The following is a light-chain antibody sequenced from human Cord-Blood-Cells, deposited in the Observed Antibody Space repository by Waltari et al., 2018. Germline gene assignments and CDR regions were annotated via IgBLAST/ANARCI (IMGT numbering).Light chain of an antibody. CDR2: QDS. V-gene: IGLV3-1*01. J-gene: IGLJ1*01. CDR3: QAWDSSTYV. CDR1: KLGDKY. Sequence: SYELTQPPSVSVSPGQTASITCSVDKLGDKYACWYQQKPGQSPVLVIYQDSKRPSGTPERFSGSNSGNTATLTISGTQAMDEADYYCQAWDSSTYVFGTGTKVTVL.